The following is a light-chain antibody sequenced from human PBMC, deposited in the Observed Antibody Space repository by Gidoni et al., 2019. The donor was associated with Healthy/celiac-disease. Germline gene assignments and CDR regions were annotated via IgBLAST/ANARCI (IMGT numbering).Light chain of an antibody. CDR1: QGTRND. CDR2: AAS. CDR3: LQHNSYPPT. V-gene: IGKV1-17*01. Sequence: DRQMTQSPSSLSESVGDKVTITCRASQGTRNDLGWYQQQPGKAPKRLIYAASSVQSGVPSRFSGSGSGTEFTLTISILQPKDFATYYCLQHNSYPPTFGGGTKVEIK. J-gene: IGKJ4*01.